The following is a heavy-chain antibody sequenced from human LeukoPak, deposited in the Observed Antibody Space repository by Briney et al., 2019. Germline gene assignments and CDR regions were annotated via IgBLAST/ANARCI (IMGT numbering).Heavy chain of an antibody. V-gene: IGHV3-15*01. D-gene: IGHD3-3*02. CDR1: GFTFSNAW. J-gene: IGHJ4*02. CDR3: TTVPSPPSRIFGVVRYDY. CDR2: IKSETDGGTT. Sequence: GGSLRLSCAASGFTFSNAWMHWVRQAPGKGLEWVGRIKSETDGGTTDYAAPVKGRFIISRDDSKNTLYLQMNSLETEDTAVYYCTTVPSPPSRIFGVVRYDYWGQGTLVTVSS.